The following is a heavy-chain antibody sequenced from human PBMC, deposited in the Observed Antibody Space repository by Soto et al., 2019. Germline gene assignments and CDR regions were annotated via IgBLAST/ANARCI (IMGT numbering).Heavy chain of an antibody. CDR3: ALYQRGYSGGSQFNP. Sequence: SETLSLTCTVSGVSIGGSYHYWGWIRQPPGKGLEWIGNIDLGGTKYYSPSLKSRLTMSLDTSKKLSSLELTSVTATDTAVYYCALYQRGYSGGSQFNPWGQGTL. V-gene: IGHV4-39*01. D-gene: IGHD5-12*01. CDR2: IDLGGTK. CDR1: GVSIGGSYHY. J-gene: IGHJ5*02.